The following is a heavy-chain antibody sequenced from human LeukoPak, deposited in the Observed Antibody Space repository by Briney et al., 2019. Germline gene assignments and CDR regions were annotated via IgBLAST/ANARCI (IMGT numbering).Heavy chain of an antibody. CDR3: AKTSSSSGE. Sequence: QSGGSLRLSCAVSGFNFNNYDMSWVRQPPGKGLEWVSAISTGGEKTYYRDSVKGRFTISRDNSRNMLYLQMNSLRVDDTAVYYCAKTSSSSGEWGQGTLVTVSS. CDR1: GFNFNNYD. CDR2: ISTGGEKT. V-gene: IGHV3-23*01. D-gene: IGHD6-6*01. J-gene: IGHJ4*02.